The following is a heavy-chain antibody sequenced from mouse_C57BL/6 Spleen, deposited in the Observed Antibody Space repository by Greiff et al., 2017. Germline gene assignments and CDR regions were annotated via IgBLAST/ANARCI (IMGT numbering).Heavy chain of an antibody. CDR3: ARHEEGYDGYYWFAY. V-gene: IGHV1-62-2*01. J-gene: IGHJ3*01. Sequence: VKVVESGAELVKPGASVKLSCKASGYTFTEYTIHWVKQRSGQGLEWIGWFYPGSGSIKYNEKFKDKATLTADKSSSTVYMELSRLTSEDSAVYFCARHEEGYDGYYWFAYWGQGTLVTVSA. CDR1: GYTFTEYT. CDR2: FYPGSGSI. D-gene: IGHD2-3*01.